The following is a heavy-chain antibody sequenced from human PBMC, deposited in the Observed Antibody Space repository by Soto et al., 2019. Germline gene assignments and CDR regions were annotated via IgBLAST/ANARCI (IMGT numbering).Heavy chain of an antibody. CDR1: GFTFSSYA. D-gene: IGHD2-15*01. Sequence: EVQLLESGGGLVQPGGSLRLSCAASGFTFSSYAMSWVRKAPGKGLEWVSGISGNGGSTYYADSVKGRFTLSRDNSKNTLYLQMNSLRAEDTAEYYCAKGDCSGGSCYRFDYGGQGTLVTVSS. V-gene: IGHV3-23*01. J-gene: IGHJ4*02. CDR3: AKGDCSGGSCYRFDY. CDR2: ISGNGGST.